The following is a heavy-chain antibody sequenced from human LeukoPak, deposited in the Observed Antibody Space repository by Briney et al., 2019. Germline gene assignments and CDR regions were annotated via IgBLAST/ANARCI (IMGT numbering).Heavy chain of an antibody. Sequence: SETLSLTCTVSGGSISSYHWSWIRQPPGKGLEWIGYIYYSGSTNYNPSLKSRVTISVDTSKNQFSLKLSSVTAADTAVYYRARDNTSSGWVFWFDPWGQGTLVTVSS. CDR3: ARDNTSSGWVFWFDP. D-gene: IGHD6-19*01. CDR2: IYYSGST. J-gene: IGHJ5*02. V-gene: IGHV4-59*01. CDR1: GGSISSYH.